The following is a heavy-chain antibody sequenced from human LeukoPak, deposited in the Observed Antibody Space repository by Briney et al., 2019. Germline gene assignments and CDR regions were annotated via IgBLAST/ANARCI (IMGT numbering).Heavy chain of an antibody. CDR1: GGSISSSSYY. Sequence: SETLSLTCTVCGGSISSSSYYWSWIRQPAGKGLEWIGRIYTSGSTNYNPSLKSRVTMSVDTSKNQFSLKLSSVTAADTAVYYCASSSGSYSPFDYWGQGTLVTVSS. J-gene: IGHJ4*02. CDR2: IYTSGST. CDR3: ASSSGSYSPFDY. V-gene: IGHV4-61*02. D-gene: IGHD1-26*01.